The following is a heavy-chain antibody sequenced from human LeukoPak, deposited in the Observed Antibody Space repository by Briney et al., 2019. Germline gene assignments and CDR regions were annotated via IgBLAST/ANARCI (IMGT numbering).Heavy chain of an antibody. CDR2: VKSKTYGGTT. D-gene: IGHD3-10*01. Sequence: KPGGSLRLSCAASGFTFSNSYMHWVRQAPGKGLEWVGRVKSKTYGGTTDYAARVKGRFTVSKDNSKNTLYLQMSSLKTEYTAVYYCTTLCLRSPGDYWGQGTLVTVSS. J-gene: IGHJ4*02. CDR1: GFTFSNSY. CDR3: TTLCLRSPGDY. V-gene: IGHV3-15*01.